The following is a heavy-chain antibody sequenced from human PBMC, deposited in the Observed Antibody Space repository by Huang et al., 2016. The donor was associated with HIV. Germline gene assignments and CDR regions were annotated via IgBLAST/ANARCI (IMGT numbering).Heavy chain of an antibody. V-gene: IGHV3-49*05. CDR3: TRDSVYPNYYDGSGFYFDY. J-gene: IGHJ4*02. Sequence: EVQFVESGGGLVKPGRSLRLSCTSSGFTFGNYVMSLFRPAPGNGLECVGVMIIKDYAETTEYAASVKGRFTISRDDSKSIAYLQMNSLKPEDTAVYYCTRDSVYPNYYDGSGFYFDYWGQGTLVTVSS. D-gene: IGHD3-22*01. CDR1: GFTFGNYV. CDR2: MIIKDYAETT.